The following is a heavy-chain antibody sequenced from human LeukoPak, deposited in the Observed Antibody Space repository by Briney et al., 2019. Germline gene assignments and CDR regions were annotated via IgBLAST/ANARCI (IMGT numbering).Heavy chain of an antibody. CDR1: GFTFSTYG. D-gene: IGHD3-22*01. J-gene: IGHJ4*02. CDR2: IRSKANSYAT. V-gene: IGHV3-73*01. CDR3: AKASAMIVVVSKHFDY. Sequence: PGGSLRLSCAASGFTFSTYGMHWVRQASGKGLEWVGRIRSKANSYATAYAASVKGRFTISRDDSKNTAYLQMNSLKTEDTAVYYCAKASAMIVVVSKHFDYWGQGTLVTVSS.